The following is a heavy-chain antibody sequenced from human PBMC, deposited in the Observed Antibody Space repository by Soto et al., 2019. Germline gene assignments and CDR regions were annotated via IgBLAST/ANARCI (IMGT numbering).Heavy chain of an antibody. J-gene: IGHJ6*02. Sequence: PGESLKISCQGYGYTFTSYWIGWVRQMPGKGLEWVAIIYPAGSNTRYSPSFRGQVTISADKSISTAYLQWSSLKASDTAIYYCARPFGMDVWGQGTTVTVSS. CDR1: GYTFTSYW. CDR3: ARPFGMDV. V-gene: IGHV5-51*01. CDR2: IYPAGSNT.